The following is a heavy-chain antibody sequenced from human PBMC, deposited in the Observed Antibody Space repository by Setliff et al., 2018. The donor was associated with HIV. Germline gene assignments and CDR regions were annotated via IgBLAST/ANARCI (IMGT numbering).Heavy chain of an antibody. Sequence: GGSLRLSCAASGFTFGDYVMNWVRQAPGKGLEWVAIIWYDGSNKHYADSVKGRFTISRDDSKNTLYLQMNSLRGEDTAVYYCAKDYSSGWFDYWGQGTLVTVSS. CDR2: IWYDGSNK. D-gene: IGHD6-19*01. CDR1: GFTFGDYV. J-gene: IGHJ4*02. CDR3: AKDYSSGWFDY. V-gene: IGHV3-30*02.